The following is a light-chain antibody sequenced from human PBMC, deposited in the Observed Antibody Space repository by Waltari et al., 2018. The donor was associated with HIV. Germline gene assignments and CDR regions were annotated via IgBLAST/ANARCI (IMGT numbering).Light chain of an antibody. V-gene: IGLV3-21*04. CDR2: DGN. CDR3: QVWDTTTDQWV. J-gene: IGLJ3*02. CDR1: NIGSKS. Sequence: SYVLTQPPSVSVDPGETARITCGGTNIGSKSVQWYQQKPGQAPVLVIYDGNDRPSGIPERFSGSSSGNTATLTISRVEAGDEADYYCQVWDTTTDQWVFGGGTELAVL.